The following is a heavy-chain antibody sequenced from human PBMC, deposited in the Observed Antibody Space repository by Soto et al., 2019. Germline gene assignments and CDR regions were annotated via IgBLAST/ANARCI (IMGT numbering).Heavy chain of an antibody. CDR2: IYHSGST. V-gene: IGHV4-4*02. CDR3: ARAPRRGGSSRDYYFGMDV. CDR1: GGSISSSNW. J-gene: IGHJ6*02. Sequence: PSETLSLTCAVSGGSISSSNWWSWVRQPPGKGLEWIGEIYHSGSTNYNPSLKSRVTISVDKSKNQFSLKLSSVTAADTAVYYCARAPRRGGSSRDYYFGMDVWGQGTTVTVSS. D-gene: IGHD1-26*01.